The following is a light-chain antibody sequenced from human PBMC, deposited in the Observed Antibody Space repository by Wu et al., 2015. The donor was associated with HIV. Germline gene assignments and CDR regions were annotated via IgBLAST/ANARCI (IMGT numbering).Light chain of an antibody. CDR3: QQYESWPPYS. V-gene: IGKV3-15*01. Sequence: EIXMTLSPATLSVSPGERATLSCRASESVRNNLAWYQQKPGQAPRLLIYDASTRATGIPARFSGSGSGTEFTLTISSLQSEDFAVYYCQQYESWPPYSFGQGTKRGD. CDR1: ESVRNN. J-gene: IGKJ2*03. CDR2: DAS.